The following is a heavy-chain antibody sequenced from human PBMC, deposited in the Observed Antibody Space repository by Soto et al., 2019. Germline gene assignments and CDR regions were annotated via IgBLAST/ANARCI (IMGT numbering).Heavy chain of an antibody. D-gene: IGHD3-10*01. J-gene: IGHJ6*02. CDR3: ARVIPDGSGSYSAYYCYGMDV. CDR1: GGNCSSYG. V-gene: IGHV1-69*13. Sequence: SVKVSCQHFGGNCSSYGISWVRQAPGQGLEWMGGIIPIFGTASYAQKFQGRVTITADESTSTAYMELSSLRSEDTAVYYCARVIPDGSGSYSAYYCYGMDVWGRGSTVTVS. CDR2: IIPIFGTA.